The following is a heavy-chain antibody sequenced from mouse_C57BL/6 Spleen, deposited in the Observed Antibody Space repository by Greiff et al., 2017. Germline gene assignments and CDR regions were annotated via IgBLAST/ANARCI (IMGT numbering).Heavy chain of an antibody. CDR1: GFTFTDYY. V-gene: IGHV7-3*01. J-gene: IGHJ2*01. CDR3: SSQGTGFDY. D-gene: IGHD4-1*01. Sequence: EVKLMESGGGLVQPGGSLSLSCAASGFTFTDYYMSWVRQPPGKALEWLGFIRNKANGYTTEYSASVKGRFTISRDNSQRILYLQMNALRAEDSATYYCSSQGTGFDYWGQGTTLTVSS. CDR2: IRNKANGYTT.